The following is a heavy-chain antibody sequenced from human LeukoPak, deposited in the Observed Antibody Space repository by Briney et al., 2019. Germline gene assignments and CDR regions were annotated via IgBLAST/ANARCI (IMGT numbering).Heavy chain of an antibody. CDR1: GFTFSSYA. Sequence: GGSLRLSCAASGFTFSSYAMHWVRQAPGKGLEWVAVISYDGSNKYYADSVKGRFTISRDNSKNTLYLQMNSLRAEDTAVYYCASSLRYFDLDYWGQGTLVTVSS. CDR3: ASSLRYFDLDY. D-gene: IGHD3-9*01. CDR2: ISYDGSNK. V-gene: IGHV3-30-3*01. J-gene: IGHJ4*02.